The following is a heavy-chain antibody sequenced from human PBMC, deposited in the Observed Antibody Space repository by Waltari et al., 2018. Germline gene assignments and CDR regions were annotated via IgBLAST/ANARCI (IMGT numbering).Heavy chain of an antibody. CDR1: GFSLSTSGVG. J-gene: IGHJ5*02. V-gene: IGHV2-5*01. CDR3: AHSRPYYDFWSGYYGWFDP. Sequence: QITLKESGPTLVKPTQTLTLTCTFSGFSLSTSGVGVGWIRPPPGKALEWLALIYWNDDKRYSPSLKSRLTITKDTSKNQVVLTMTNMDPVDTATYYCAHSRPYYDFWSGYYGWFDPWGQGTLVTVSS. CDR2: IYWNDDK. D-gene: IGHD3-3*01.